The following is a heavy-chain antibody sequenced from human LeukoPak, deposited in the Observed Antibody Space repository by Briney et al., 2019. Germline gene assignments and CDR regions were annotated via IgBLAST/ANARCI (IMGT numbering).Heavy chain of an antibody. V-gene: IGHV4-39*01. D-gene: IGHD3-10*01. CDR2: IYYTGST. CDR3: ARQGYYGSGSYTRFDY. CDR1: GNSISSGDYY. J-gene: IGHJ4*02. Sequence: SETLSLTCTVSGNSISSGDYYWGWIRQPPGKGLEWIGSIYYTGSTNYNPSLESRVTTSVDTSKNQFSLKLSSVTAADTAVYYCARQGYYGSGSYTRFDYWGQGTLVTVSS.